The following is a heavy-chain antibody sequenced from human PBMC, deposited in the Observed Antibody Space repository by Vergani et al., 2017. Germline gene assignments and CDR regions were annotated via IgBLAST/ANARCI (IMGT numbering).Heavy chain of an antibody. CDR1: GYTFTGYY. CDR2: INPNSGGT. J-gene: IGHJ4*02. CDR3: ARDLLRYCSSTSCPPGGY. D-gene: IGHD2-2*01. Sequence: QVQLVQSGAEVKKPGASVKVSCKASGYTFTGYYMHWVRQAPGQGLEWMGWINPNSGGTNYAQKFQGRVTMTRDTSISTAYMELSRLRSDDTAVDYCARDLLRYCSSTSCPPGGYWGQGTLVTVSS. V-gene: IGHV1-2*02.